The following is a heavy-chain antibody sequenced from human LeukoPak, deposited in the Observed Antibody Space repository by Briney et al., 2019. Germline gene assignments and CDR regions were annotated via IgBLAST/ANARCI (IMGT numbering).Heavy chain of an antibody. J-gene: IGHJ4*02. Sequence: SETLSLTCAVSGGSLSSSNWWSWVRQPPGKGLEWIGEIYHSGSTNYNPSLKSRVTISVDKSKNQFSLKLHSVTAADTAVYYCASQDYDDFGGYRGGNGWGQGTLVTVSS. D-gene: IGHD3-22*01. CDR2: IYHSGST. V-gene: IGHV4-4*02. CDR1: GGSLSSSNW. CDR3: ASQDYDDFGGYRGGNG.